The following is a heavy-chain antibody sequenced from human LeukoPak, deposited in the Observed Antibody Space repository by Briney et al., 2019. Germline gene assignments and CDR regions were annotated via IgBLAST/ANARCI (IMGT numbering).Heavy chain of an antibody. CDR1: GFTFSSYW. V-gene: IGHV3-74*01. D-gene: IGHD1-26*01. Sequence: GGSLRLSCAASGFTFSSYWMHWVRQAPGKGLVWVSRIASDGSTVYANSVKGRFTISRDNAKDTVYLQMNSLRVEDTAVYYCIGSGGWPGYWGQGTLVTVSS. CDR2: IASDGST. J-gene: IGHJ4*02. CDR3: IGSGGWPGY.